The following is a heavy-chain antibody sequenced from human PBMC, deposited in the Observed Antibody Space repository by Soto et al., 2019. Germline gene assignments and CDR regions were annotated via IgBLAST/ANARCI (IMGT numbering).Heavy chain of an antibody. Sequence: GKWLEWVANIKQDGSEKYYVDSVKGRFTISRDKAKNSLYLQMNSLRAEDTAVYYCARVFFFKAEDGIRDTVPVSAFLLNRSSDL. V-gene: IGHV3-7*01. J-gene: IGHJ2*01. D-gene: IGHD2-15*01. CDR2: IKQDGSEK. CDR3: ARVFFFKAEDGIRDTVPVSAFLLNRSSDL.